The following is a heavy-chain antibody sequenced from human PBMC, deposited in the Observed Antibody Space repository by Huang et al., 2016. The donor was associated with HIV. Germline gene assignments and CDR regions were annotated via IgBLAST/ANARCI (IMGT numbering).Heavy chain of an antibody. Sequence: QVQLVQSGTEVKKPGASVKVSCKASGYTFTHHGISWVRQAPGQGLEWMGWISDYHGKSDYAQNLQGRVTMSTATSTNTAYMELRSLRSDDTAVYFCAREYYHILTGYHPVFDYWGQGTLVTVSS. J-gene: IGHJ4*02. D-gene: IGHD3-9*01. CDR1: GYTFTHHG. CDR3: AREYYHILTGYHPVFDY. CDR2: ISDYHGKS. V-gene: IGHV1-18*04.